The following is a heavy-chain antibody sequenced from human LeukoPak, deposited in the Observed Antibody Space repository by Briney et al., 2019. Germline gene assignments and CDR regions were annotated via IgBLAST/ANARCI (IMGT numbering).Heavy chain of an antibody. CDR2: ISAYNGNT. V-gene: IGHV1-18*01. J-gene: IGHJ3*02. CDR1: GYTFTSYG. CDR3: ARGERYYDFFPGRAFDI. D-gene: IGHD3/OR15-3a*01. Sequence: ASVKVSCKASGYTFTSYGISWVRQAPGQGLEWMGWISAYNGNTIYAQKFQGRVTMTEDTSTDTAYMELSSLRSEDTAVYYCARGERYYDFFPGRAFDIWGQGTMVTVSS.